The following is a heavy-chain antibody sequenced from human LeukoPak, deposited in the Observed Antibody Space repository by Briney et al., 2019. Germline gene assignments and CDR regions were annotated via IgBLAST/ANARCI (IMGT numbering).Heavy chain of an antibody. V-gene: IGHV4-59*08. Sequence: SETLSLTCTVSGGSISSYYWSWIRQPPGKGLEWIGYIYYSGSTNYNPSLKSRVTISVDTSKNQFSLKLSSVTAADTAVYYCARRRYSYRLDYWGQGTLVTVSS. J-gene: IGHJ4*02. CDR2: IYYSGST. D-gene: IGHD5-18*01. CDR3: ARRRYSYRLDY. CDR1: GGSISSYY.